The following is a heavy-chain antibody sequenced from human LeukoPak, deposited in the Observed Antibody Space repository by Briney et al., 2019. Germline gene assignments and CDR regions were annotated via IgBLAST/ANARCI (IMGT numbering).Heavy chain of an antibody. J-gene: IGHJ6*03. CDR3: NGIAARPRTSYYYYYMDV. D-gene: IGHD6-6*01. CDR1: GGSFSGYY. V-gene: IGHV4-34*01. Sequence: SETLSLTCAVYGGSFSGYYWSWIRQPPGKGLEWIGEINHSGSTNYNPSLKSRVTISVDTSKNQFSLKLSFVTAADTAVYYCNGIAARPRTSYYYYYMDVWGKGTTVTVSS. CDR2: INHSGST.